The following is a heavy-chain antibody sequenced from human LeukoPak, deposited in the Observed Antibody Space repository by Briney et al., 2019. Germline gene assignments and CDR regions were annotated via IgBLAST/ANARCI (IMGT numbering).Heavy chain of an antibody. Sequence: GRSLRLSCAASGFTFSSYAMHWVRQAPGKGLEWVANIKQDGSEKYYVDSVKGRFTISRDNAKNSLYLQMNSLRAEDTAVYYCARDGMGYSDAFDIWGQGTMVTVSS. CDR2: IKQDGSEK. D-gene: IGHD3-22*01. V-gene: IGHV3-7*01. CDR3: ARDGMGYSDAFDI. J-gene: IGHJ3*02. CDR1: GFTFSSYA.